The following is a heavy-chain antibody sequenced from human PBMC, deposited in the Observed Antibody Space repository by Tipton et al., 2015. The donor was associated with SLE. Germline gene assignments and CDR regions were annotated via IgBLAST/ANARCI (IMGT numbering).Heavy chain of an antibody. CDR3: ARRISMAERGSPGNWLDP. CDR1: GYSVYSHY. V-gene: IGHV4-59*02. CDR2: ISYSGTT. Sequence: TLSLTCNVFGYSVYSHYWSWIRQSPGKGLEWIGYISYSGTTIYNPSLAGRLTMSIDTSKNQFSLELNSVAAADTAIYYCARRISMAERGSPGNWLDPWGQGMLVTVSS. D-gene: IGHD3-10*01. J-gene: IGHJ5*02.